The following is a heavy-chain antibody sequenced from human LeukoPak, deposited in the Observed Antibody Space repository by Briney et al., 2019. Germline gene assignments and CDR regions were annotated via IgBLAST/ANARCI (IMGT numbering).Heavy chain of an antibody. CDR1: GGSTSSGDHH. J-gene: IGHJ5*02. CDR3: ARRYGSGANTDWFDP. Sequence: PSQTLSLTCTVSGGSTSSGDHHWSWLRQPPGKGPEWIAYIYYSGTTYYNPSLKSRLTISLDTSKNQFSLKLSSVTAADTAVYYCARRYGSGANTDWFDPWGQGTLVTVSS. CDR2: IYYSGTT. V-gene: IGHV4-30-4*08. D-gene: IGHD3-10*01.